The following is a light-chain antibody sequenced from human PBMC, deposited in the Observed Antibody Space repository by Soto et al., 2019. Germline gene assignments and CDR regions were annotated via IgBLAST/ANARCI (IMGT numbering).Light chain of an antibody. Sequence: DVQRTQSPSSLSAAVGYSLTRTSEASQTVTSYLNWYQQKPGKATKLLIYAASTLQSGVPSRFSGSGSGTEFTLTIISLQPEDFATYYCQQSYRFPKTFGRGTQVDIK. CDR1: QTVTSY. J-gene: IGKJ1*01. CDR3: QQSYRFPKT. V-gene: IGKV1-39*01. CDR2: AAS.